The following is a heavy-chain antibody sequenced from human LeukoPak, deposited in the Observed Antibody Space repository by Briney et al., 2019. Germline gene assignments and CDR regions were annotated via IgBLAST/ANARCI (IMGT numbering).Heavy chain of an antibody. CDR1: GFTVSTNY. J-gene: IGHJ4*02. D-gene: IGHD3-22*01. CDR2: ISIGGST. Sequence: GGSLRLSCAASGFTVSTNYMSWVRQAPGKGLEWVSTISIGGSTYYADSVRGRFTISRDNSKNTLYLQMNSLRAEDTAVYYCAKESYYDSSGYYVVYWGQGTLVTVSS. V-gene: IGHV3-53*01. CDR3: AKESYYDSSGYYVVY.